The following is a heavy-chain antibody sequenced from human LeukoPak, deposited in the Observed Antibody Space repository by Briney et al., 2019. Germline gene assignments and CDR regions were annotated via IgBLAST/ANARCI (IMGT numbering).Heavy chain of an antibody. CDR2: ITISGHTK. CDR1: GFDLSTYE. CDR3: ARGDPHADL. J-gene: IGHJ5*02. Sequence: GGSLRLSCAASGFDLSTYEMNWVRQAPGKGLEWIADITISGHTKNYADSVKGRFTVSRDNARTSLYLQMNSLRVEDTGVYYCARGDPHADLWGQGTLVTVSS. V-gene: IGHV3-48*03.